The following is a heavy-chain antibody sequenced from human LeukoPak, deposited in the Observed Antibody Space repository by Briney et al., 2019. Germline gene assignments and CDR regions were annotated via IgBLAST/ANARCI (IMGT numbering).Heavy chain of an antibody. D-gene: IGHD6-19*01. V-gene: IGHV3-23*01. CDR1: GFTFSSYA. CDR3: TKEGGGGSSGWYEDY. CDR2: ISGSGGST. Sequence: GGSLRLSCAASGFTFSSYAMSWVRQAPGKGLEWVSAISGSGGSTYYADSVKGRFTISRDNSKNTLYLQMNSLRAEDTAVYYCTKEGGGGSSGWYEDYWGQGTLVAVSS. J-gene: IGHJ4*02.